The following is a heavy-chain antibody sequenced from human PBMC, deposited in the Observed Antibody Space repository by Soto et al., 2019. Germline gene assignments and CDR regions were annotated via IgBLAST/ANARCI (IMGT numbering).Heavy chain of an antibody. Sequence: ASVKVSCKASGYTFTGYYMHWVRQAPGQGLEWMGWINPNSGGTNYAQKFQGWVTMTRDTSTSTAYMELRSLRSDDTAVYYCARAGRGSSYSSSWYYYYYYMDVWGKGTTVTVSS. D-gene: IGHD6-13*01. CDR3: ARAGRGSSYSSSWYYYYYYMDV. CDR1: GYTFTGYY. J-gene: IGHJ6*03. V-gene: IGHV1-2*04. CDR2: INPNSGGT.